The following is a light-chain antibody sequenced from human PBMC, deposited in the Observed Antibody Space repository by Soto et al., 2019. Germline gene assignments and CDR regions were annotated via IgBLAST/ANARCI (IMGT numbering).Light chain of an antibody. CDR3: QQYNNWPPVPT. CDR1: QSVSSN. V-gene: IGKV3-15*01. CDR2: GAS. Sequence: EIVMTQSPATLSVSPGERATLSCRASQSVSSNLAWYQQKPGQAPRLLIYGASTRATGIPARFSGSGSGTEFTLTISSLQSEDFAVYYCQQYNNWPPVPTVGQGTRLEIK. J-gene: IGKJ5*01.